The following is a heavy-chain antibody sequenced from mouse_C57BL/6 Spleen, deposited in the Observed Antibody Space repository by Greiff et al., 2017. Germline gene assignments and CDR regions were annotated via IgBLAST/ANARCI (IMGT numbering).Heavy chain of an antibody. D-gene: IGHD2-4*01. CDR1: GYTFTDHT. J-gene: IGHJ2*01. CDR3: AREGWYDYGGGYYFDY. Sequence: QVQLKESDAELVKPGASVKISCKVSGYTFTDHTIHWMKQRPEQGLEWIGYIYPRDGSTKYNEKFKGKATLTADKSSSTAYMQLNSLTSEDSAVYFCAREGWYDYGGGYYFDYWGQGTTLTVSS. V-gene: IGHV1-78*01. CDR2: IYPRDGST.